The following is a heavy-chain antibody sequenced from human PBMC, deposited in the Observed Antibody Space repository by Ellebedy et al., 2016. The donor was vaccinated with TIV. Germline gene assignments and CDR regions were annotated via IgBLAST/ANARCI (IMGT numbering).Heavy chain of an antibody. D-gene: IGHD1-26*01. Sequence: GESLKISCAASRFTFSSYAMGWVRQAPGKGLEWVSYTSGSSSTIYYADSVKGRFTISRDNAKDSLYLQMNSLRDEDTAVYYCARGVGATISDYYYGMDVWGQGTTVTVSS. CDR1: RFTFSSYA. J-gene: IGHJ6*02. CDR3: ARGVGATISDYYYGMDV. CDR2: TSGSSSTI. V-gene: IGHV3-48*02.